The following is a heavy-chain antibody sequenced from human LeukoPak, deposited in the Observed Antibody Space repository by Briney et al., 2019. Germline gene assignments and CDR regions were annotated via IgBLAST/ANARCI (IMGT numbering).Heavy chain of an antibody. D-gene: IGHD2-15*01. J-gene: IGHJ4*02. CDR3: ARDNCSGGSCYSPDY. Sequence: ASVKVSCKASGYTFTGYYMHWVRQAPGQGLEWMGIINPSGGSTSYAQKFQGRVTMTRDTSTSTVYMELSSLRSEDTAVYYCARDNCSGGSCYSPDYWGQGTLVTVSS. CDR2: INPSGGST. V-gene: IGHV1-46*01. CDR1: GYTFTGYY.